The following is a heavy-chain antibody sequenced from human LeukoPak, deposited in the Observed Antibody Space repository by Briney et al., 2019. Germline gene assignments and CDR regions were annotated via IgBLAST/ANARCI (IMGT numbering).Heavy chain of an antibody. CDR1: GFTFSSYG. CDR2: ISYDGSNK. Sequence: PGRALRLSCAASGFTFSSYGMHWVRQAPGKGLDWVAVISYDGSNKYYAASVKGRFTISRDNSKNTLYLQMNSLRAEDTAVYYCAKVSGYSYGFDYWGQGTLVTVSS. V-gene: IGHV3-30*18. D-gene: IGHD5-18*01. J-gene: IGHJ4*02. CDR3: AKVSGYSYGFDY.